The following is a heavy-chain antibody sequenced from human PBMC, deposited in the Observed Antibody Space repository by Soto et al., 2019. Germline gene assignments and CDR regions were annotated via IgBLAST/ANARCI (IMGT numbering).Heavy chain of an antibody. CDR1: GGTFSSYT. V-gene: IGHV1-69*02. D-gene: IGHD3-10*01. CDR3: AGGSGSYYPYYYYMDV. J-gene: IGHJ6*03. CDR2: IIPILGIA. Sequence: GXSVKVSFNASGGTFSSYTISWVRQAPGQGLEWMGRIIPILGIANYAQKFQGRVTITADKSTSTAYMELSSLRSEDTAVYYCAGGSGSYYPYYYYMDVWGKGTTVTV.